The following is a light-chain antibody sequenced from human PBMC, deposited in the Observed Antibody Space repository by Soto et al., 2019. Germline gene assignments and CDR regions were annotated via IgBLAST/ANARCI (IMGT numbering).Light chain of an antibody. CDR1: QSVSSSY. CDR3: LQHGSSPLYT. J-gene: IGKJ2*01. CDR2: GAS. Sequence: EIVLTQSPGTLSLSPGERATLSCRASQSVSSSYLAWYQQKPGQTPRLLIYGASSRATGIPDRFSGSGSGTDFTLTISRLEPEDFAVYYCLQHGSSPLYTFGHGTNLEIK. V-gene: IGKV3-20*01.